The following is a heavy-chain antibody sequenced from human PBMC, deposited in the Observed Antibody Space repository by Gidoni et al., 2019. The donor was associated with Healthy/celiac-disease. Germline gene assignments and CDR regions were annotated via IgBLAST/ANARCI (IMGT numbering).Heavy chain of an antibody. CDR3: ARDGAQGGYGSGA. Sequence: QLQLQESGPGLVKPSETLSLTCTVSGGSISSSSYYWGWIRQPPGKGLEWIGSIYYSGTTYYNPSLKSRVTISIDTSKNQFSLKLTSVTAADTAVYYCARDGAQGGYGSGAWGQGTLVTVSS. CDR2: IYYSGTT. CDR1: GGSISSSSYY. D-gene: IGHD3-10*01. V-gene: IGHV4-39*07. J-gene: IGHJ5*02.